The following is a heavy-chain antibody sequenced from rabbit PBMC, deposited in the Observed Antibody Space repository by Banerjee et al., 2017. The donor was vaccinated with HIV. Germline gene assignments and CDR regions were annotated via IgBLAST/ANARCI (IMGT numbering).Heavy chain of an antibody. J-gene: IGHJ4*01. CDR1: GFTFSGGYW. D-gene: IGHD4-1*01. V-gene: IGHV1S40*01. CDR3: ARDLAGVTGWNFGL. Sequence: QSLEESGGDLVTLGASLTLTCTASGFTFSGGYWISWVRQAPGKGLEWIACIYADSNDDRYYASWAKGRFTISKTSSTTVTLQMTSLTAADTATYFCARDLAGVTGWNFGLWGQGTLVTVS. CDR2: IYADSNDDR.